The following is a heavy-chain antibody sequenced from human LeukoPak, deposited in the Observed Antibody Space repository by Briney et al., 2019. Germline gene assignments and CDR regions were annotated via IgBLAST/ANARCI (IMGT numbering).Heavy chain of an antibody. D-gene: IGHD1-26*01. V-gene: IGHV3-7*01. CDR1: GFIFTNYW. J-gene: IGHJ6*03. CDR3: ARDPYSGSYGDYYYYYMDV. CDR2: INQDGSEK. Sequence: GGSLRLSCAASGFIFTNYWLSWVRQTPGKGLEWVANINQDGSEKYYVQSVKGRFTISRDSAKSSLYLQMNSLRAEDTAVYYCARDPYSGSYGDYYYYYMDVWGKGTTVTISS.